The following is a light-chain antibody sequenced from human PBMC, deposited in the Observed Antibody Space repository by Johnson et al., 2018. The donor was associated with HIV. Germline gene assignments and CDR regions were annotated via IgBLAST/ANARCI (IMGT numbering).Light chain of an antibody. CDR3: GTWDSSLSQGV. Sequence: QSVLTQSPSVSAAPGQKVTISCSGSSSNIGNNYVSWYQQLPGTAPKFLIYDNNKRPSGIPDRFSGSMSGTSATLGITGLQTGDEADYYCGTWDSSLSQGVFGTWTKVTVL. V-gene: IGLV1-51*01. CDR2: DNN. CDR1: SSNIGNNY. J-gene: IGLJ1*01.